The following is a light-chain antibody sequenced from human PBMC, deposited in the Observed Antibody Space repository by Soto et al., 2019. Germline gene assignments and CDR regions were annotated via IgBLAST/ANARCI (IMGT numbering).Light chain of an antibody. CDR1: QSVTSK. V-gene: IGKV3D-15*01. J-gene: IGKJ1*01. CDR3: QQYNICRWT. Sequence: EVMLPQSPGTLSLSPGDRATLSCGASQSVTSKLAWYQQKPGQAPRLLISGASNRATGIPDRFSGSGSGTDFTLTISSLQPDDFATSYCQQYNICRWTFGQGTKVDIK. CDR2: GAS.